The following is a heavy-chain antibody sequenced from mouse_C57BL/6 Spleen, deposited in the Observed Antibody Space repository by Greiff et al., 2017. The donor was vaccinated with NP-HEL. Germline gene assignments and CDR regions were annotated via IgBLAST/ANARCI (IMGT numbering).Heavy chain of an antibody. Sequence: QVQLKQSGAELVKPGASVKISCKASGYAFSSYWMNWVKQRPGKGLEWIGQIYPGDGDTNYNGKFKGKATLTADKSSSTAYMQLSSLTSEDSAVYFCARDYYGSSYNYYAMDYWGQGTSVTVSS. J-gene: IGHJ4*01. CDR3: ARDYYGSSYNYYAMDY. CDR2: IYPGDGDT. V-gene: IGHV1-80*01. CDR1: GYAFSSYW. D-gene: IGHD1-1*01.